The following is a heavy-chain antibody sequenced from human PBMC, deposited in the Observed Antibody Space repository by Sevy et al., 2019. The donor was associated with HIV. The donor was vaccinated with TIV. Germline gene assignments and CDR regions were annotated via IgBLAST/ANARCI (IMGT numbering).Heavy chain of an antibody. J-gene: IGHJ6*02. CDR2: IYYSGST. CDR1: GGSISSYY. V-gene: IGHV4-59*08. Sequence: SETLSLTCTVSGGSISSYYWSWIRQPPGKGLEWIGYIYYSGSTNYNPSLKSRVTISVDTSKNQFSLKLSSVTAADTAVYYCARHPRRGATMVREGGAYYYYGMDVWGQGTTVTVSS. D-gene: IGHD3-10*01. CDR3: ARHPRRGATMVREGGAYYYYGMDV.